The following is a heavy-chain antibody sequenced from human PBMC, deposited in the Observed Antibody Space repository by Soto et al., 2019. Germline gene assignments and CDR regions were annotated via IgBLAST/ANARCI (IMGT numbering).Heavy chain of an antibody. V-gene: IGHV1-18*01. D-gene: IGHD3-10*01. Sequence: QVQLVQSGAEVKKPGASVKVSCKASGYSFTTYGISWVRQAPGQGLEWMGWISDYNGNTNYEKKFQGRVTMTTDTSTRTAYMEPKSLRSDDTAVYYCAREGYYSGSGSYSPPRYYGMDVWGQGTTVTVS. CDR3: AREGYYSGSGSYSPPRYYGMDV. CDR2: ISDYNGNT. J-gene: IGHJ6*02. CDR1: GYSFTTYG.